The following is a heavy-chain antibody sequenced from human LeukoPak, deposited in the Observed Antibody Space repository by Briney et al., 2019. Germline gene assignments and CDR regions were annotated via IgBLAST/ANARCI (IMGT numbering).Heavy chain of an antibody. D-gene: IGHD5-24*01. Sequence: PGGSLRLSCAASGFNFSSHSMNWVRQAPGKGLEWVSSFGTRSSSIYYADSVKGRLTISRDNARNSLYLQMNSLKAEDTAVYYCARERDEGFDYWGQGTLVTVSS. J-gene: IGHJ4*02. CDR2: FGTRSSSI. CDR1: GFNFSSHS. V-gene: IGHV3-21*01. CDR3: ARERDEGFDY.